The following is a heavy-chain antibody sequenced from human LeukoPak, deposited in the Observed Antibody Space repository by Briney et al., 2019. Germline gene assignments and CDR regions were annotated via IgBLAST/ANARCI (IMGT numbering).Heavy chain of an antibody. Sequence: TGGSLRLSCAASGFTFSSYGMSWVRQAPGKGLEWVSGFSVSDKTTYYADSVKGRFTISRDNSKNTLYLQMNSLRAEDTAVYYCARSRYSSGRGAFEYWGQGTLVTVSS. D-gene: IGHD6-19*01. CDR3: ARSRYSSGRGAFEY. J-gene: IGHJ4*02. CDR1: GFTFSSYG. CDR2: FSVSDKTT. V-gene: IGHV3-23*01.